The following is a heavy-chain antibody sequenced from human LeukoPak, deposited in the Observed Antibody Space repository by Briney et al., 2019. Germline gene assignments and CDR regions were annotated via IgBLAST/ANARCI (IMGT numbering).Heavy chain of an antibody. V-gene: IGHV3-15*01. CDR1: GFTFSNAW. Sequence: GGSLRLSCAASGFTFSNAWMSWVRQAPGKGLEWIGLIKNKADGGTKDYAAPVKGRFTILRDDSKNTLYLQMNSLRTEDTAVYYCSPLGGSGYHDYWSFDLWGRGTLVTVSS. CDR2: IKNKADGGTK. J-gene: IGHJ2*01. D-gene: IGHD3-22*01. CDR3: SPLGGSGYHDYWSFDL.